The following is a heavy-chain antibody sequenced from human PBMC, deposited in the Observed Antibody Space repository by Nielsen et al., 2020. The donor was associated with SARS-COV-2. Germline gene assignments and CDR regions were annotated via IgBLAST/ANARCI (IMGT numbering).Heavy chain of an antibody. D-gene: IGHD1-26*01. V-gene: IGHV3-23*01. CDR2: IRGSGEKT. CDR3: ARANGGSYYGALDY. J-gene: IGHJ4*02. CDR1: GFTFTSNA. Sequence: GESLKISCAASGFTFTSNAMAWVRQAPAKGLEWVSGIRGSGEKTYYVDSVKGRFTISRDNSKNTLYVQMNSLRAEDTAVYYCARANGGSYYGALDYWGQGTLVTVSS.